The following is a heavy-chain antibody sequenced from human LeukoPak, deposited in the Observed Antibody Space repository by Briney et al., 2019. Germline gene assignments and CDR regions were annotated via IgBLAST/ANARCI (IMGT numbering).Heavy chain of an antibody. Sequence: GGSLRLSCEASGFTFSDYSMNWVRQAPGEGLEWLSYITSASDTIYYADSVKGRFTSSRDNAKNSVYLQMNSLRAEDTAVYYCAGSSGYPFFDYWGQGTLVTVSS. CDR3: AGSSGYPFFDY. V-gene: IGHV3-48*01. D-gene: IGHD3-22*01. CDR2: ITSASDTI. CDR1: GFTFSDYS. J-gene: IGHJ4*02.